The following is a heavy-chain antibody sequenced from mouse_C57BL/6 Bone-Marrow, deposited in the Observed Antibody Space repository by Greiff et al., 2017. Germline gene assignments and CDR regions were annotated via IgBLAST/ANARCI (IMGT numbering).Heavy chain of an antibody. Sequence: VQLQQSVAELVRPGASVKLSCTASGFNIKNYYMHWVKQRPEQGLEWIGRIDPADGNTKYAPKFQGKATITADTSYNTAYLQLSSLTSDDTAIYYCAISPIYYDYYLDFDVWGTGTTVTVSS. CDR2: IDPADGNT. J-gene: IGHJ1*03. CDR3: AISPIYYDYYLDFDV. CDR1: GFNIKNYY. D-gene: IGHD2-4*01. V-gene: IGHV14-3*01.